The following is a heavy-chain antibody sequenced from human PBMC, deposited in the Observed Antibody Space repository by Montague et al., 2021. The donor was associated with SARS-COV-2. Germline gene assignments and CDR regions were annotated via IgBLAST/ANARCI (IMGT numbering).Heavy chain of an antibody. CDR1: GGSISSSSYY. CDR2: IYYSGST. V-gene: IGHV4-39*07. Sequence: ETLSLICTVSGGSISSSSYYWGWIRQPPGKGLEWIGSIYYSGSTYYNPSLKSRVTISVDTSKNQFSLKLSSVTAADTAVYYCAREGGWLSRGSYYFDYWGQGTLGTVSS. CDR3: AREGGWLSRGSYYFDY. J-gene: IGHJ4*02. D-gene: IGHD3-22*01.